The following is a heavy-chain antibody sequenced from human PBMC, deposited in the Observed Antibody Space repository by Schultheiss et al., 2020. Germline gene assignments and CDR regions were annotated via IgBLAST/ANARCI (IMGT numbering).Heavy chain of an antibody. CDR3: ARIGAYGSGSPQSFDY. D-gene: IGHD3-10*01. CDR1: GGSISSSNW. CDR2: IYHSGST. V-gene: IGHV4-4*02. J-gene: IGHJ4*02. Sequence: SETLSLTCAVSGGSISSSNWWSWVRQPPGKGLEWIGEIYHSGSTNYNPSLKSRVTISVDKSKNQFSLKLSSVTAADTAVYYCARIGAYGSGSPQSFDYWGQGTLVNVYS.